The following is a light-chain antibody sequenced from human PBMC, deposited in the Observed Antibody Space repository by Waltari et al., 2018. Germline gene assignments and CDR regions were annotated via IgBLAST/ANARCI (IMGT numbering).Light chain of an antibody. Sequence: DIQMTQSPSSLSASVGDRVTITCRASQTISSYVNWYQQKPGKAPKLLIYAAASLQSGVPSRFSGSGSGTDFTLTISSLQPEDFATYYCQQSYGSRLSFGGGTKVEIK. CDR2: AAA. J-gene: IGKJ4*01. V-gene: IGKV1-39*01. CDR1: QTISSY. CDR3: QQSYGSRLS.